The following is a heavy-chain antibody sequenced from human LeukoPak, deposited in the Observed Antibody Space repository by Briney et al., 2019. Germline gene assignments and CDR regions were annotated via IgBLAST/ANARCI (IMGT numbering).Heavy chain of an antibody. CDR1: GYTFTGYY. D-gene: IGHD3-22*01. Sequence: ASVKVSCKASGYTFTGYYMHWVRQAPGQGLEWMGRINPNSGGTNYAQKFQGRVTMTRDTSTSTVYMELSSLRSEDTAVYYCARDNAPADSSTSSLHFDYWGQGTLVTVSS. CDR2: INPNSGGT. J-gene: IGHJ4*02. CDR3: ARDNAPADSSTSSLHFDY. V-gene: IGHV1-2*06.